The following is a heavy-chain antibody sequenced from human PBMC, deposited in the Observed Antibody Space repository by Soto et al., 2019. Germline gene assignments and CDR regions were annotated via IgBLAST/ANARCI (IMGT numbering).Heavy chain of an antibody. CDR3: ARARSGYYYMDV. CDR2: INAGNGNT. D-gene: IGHD3-10*01. V-gene: IGHV1-3*01. CDR1: GYTFTIYA. J-gene: IGHJ6*03. Sequence: ASVKVSCKASGYTFTIYAMHWVRQAPGQRLEWMGWINAGNGNTKYSQKFQGRVTITRDTSASTAYMELSSLRSEDTAVYYCARARSGYYYMDVWGKGTTVTVSS.